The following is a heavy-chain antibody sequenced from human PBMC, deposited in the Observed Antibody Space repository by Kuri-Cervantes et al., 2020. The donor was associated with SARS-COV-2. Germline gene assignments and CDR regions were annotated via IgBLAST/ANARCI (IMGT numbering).Heavy chain of an antibody. V-gene: IGHV4-39*07. D-gene: IGHD3-16*01. CDR2: IYYSGST. J-gene: IGHJ2*01. CDR3: ARDMRSAELAFDL. CDR1: GGSISSSSYY. Sequence: SETLSLTCTVSGGSISSSSYYWGWIRQPPGKGLEWIGSIYYSGSTYYNPSLKSRVVMLVDRSQQQFSVRLSSLTAADTAMYYCARDMRSAELAFDLWGRGTLVTVSS.